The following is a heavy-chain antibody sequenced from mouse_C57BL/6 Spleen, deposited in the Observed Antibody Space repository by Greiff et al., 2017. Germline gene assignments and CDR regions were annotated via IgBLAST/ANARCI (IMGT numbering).Heavy chain of an antibody. CDR1: GYTFTDYN. D-gene: IGHD2-4*01. CDR3: ARYYDYDGWYFDV. V-gene: IGHV1-22*01. J-gene: IGHJ1*03. CDR2: INPNNGGT. Sequence: EVQLQESGPDLVKPGASVKMSCKASGYTFTDYNMHWVNQTPGKSLEWIGYINPNNGGTSYNHKFKGQATLTVNKSSSTAYMELRSLTSEESAVYYCARYYDYDGWYFDVWGTGTTVTVSS.